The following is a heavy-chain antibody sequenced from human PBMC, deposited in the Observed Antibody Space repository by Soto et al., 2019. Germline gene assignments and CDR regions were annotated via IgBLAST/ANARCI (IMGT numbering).Heavy chain of an antibody. CDR2: IYHSGST. J-gene: IGHJ6*02. CDR1: GGTISSSTW. D-gene: IGHD2-15*01. Sequence: SETLSLTCAASGGTISSSTWCSWVRQPLGKGLEWIGEIYHSGSTHYNPSLKSRVTISVDKSKNQFSLKLSSVTAADTAVYYCTIGPLSSSRSYYYYYYGTDVWGQQTTVTVSS. CDR3: TIGPLSSSRSYYYYYYGTDV. V-gene: IGHV4-4*02.